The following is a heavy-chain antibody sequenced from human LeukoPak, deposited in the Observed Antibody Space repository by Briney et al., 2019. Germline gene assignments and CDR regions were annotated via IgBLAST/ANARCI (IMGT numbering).Heavy chain of an antibody. Sequence: GGSLRLSCAASGFTFSSYAMSWVRQAPGKGLEWVSAISGSGGSTYYADSVKGRFTISRDNSKNTLYLQMNSLRAEDTAVYCCANGLAVVPAAMVNYYYGMDVWGQGTTVTVSS. J-gene: IGHJ6*02. CDR1: GFTFSSYA. CDR3: ANGLAVVPAAMVNYYYGMDV. D-gene: IGHD2-2*01. V-gene: IGHV3-23*01. CDR2: ISGSGGST.